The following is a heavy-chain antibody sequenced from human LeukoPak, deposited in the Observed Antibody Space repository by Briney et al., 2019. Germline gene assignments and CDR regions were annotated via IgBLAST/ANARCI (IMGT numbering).Heavy chain of an antibody. V-gene: IGHV3-30*04. CDR2: ISYDGSNK. J-gene: IGHJ4*02. CDR1: GFIFSSYA. D-gene: IGHD3-10*01. Sequence: PGGSLRLSCAASGFIFSSYAMHWVRQAPGKGLEWVAVISYDGSNKYYADSVKGRFTISRDNSKNTLYLQMNSLGAEDTAVYYCAREGGGVIIWGQGTLVTVSS. CDR3: AREGGGVII.